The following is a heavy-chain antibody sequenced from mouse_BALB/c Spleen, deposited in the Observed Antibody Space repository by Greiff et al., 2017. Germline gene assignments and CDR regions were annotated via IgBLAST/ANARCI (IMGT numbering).Heavy chain of an antibody. D-gene: IGHD1-2*01. CDR3: ARGERRLYYAMDY. J-gene: IGHJ4*01. Sequence: EVKLMESGPGLVKPSQSLSLTCTVSGYSITSDDVWNWNRQFPGNKLEWMGYISYSGSTSYNPSLKSRISITRDTSKNQYFLQLNSVTTEDTATYYCARGERRLYYAMDYWGQGTSVTVSS. V-gene: IGHV3-2*02. CDR1: GYSITSDDV. CDR2: ISYSGST.